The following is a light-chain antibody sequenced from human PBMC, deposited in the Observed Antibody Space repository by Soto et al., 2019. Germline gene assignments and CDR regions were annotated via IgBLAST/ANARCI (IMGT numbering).Light chain of an antibody. CDR2: GAS. Sequence: EIVLTQSPGTLSLSPGERATLSCRANQSVSSNYLAWYQRTPGQAPKLLIYGASSRATGIPDRFSGSGSGTDFTLTISRLEPEDVAVYYCQQYGSSPYTFGQGTKLEIK. V-gene: IGKV3-20*01. CDR1: QSVSSNY. J-gene: IGKJ2*01. CDR3: QQYGSSPYT.